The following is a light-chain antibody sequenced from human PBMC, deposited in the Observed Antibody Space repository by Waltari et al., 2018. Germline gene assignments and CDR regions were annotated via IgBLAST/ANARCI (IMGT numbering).Light chain of an antibody. CDR3: MQALQTPVT. J-gene: IGKJ3*01. Sequence: DIVMTQSPLSLPVTPGDPASISCRSSQRLLHSHGNNYLDWYLQKPGQSPQLLIYLGSNRASGVPDRFSGSGSGTDFTLKISRVEAEDVGVYYCMQALQTPVTFGPGTSVDIK. CDR1: QRLLHSHGNNY. CDR2: LGS. V-gene: IGKV2-28*01.